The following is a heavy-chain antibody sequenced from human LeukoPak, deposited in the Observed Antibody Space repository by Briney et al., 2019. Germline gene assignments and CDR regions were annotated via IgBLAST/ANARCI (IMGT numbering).Heavy chain of an antibody. D-gene: IGHD3-3*01. Sequence: ASVKVSCKSSGYTFTGYYMHWVRLAPGQGLEWMGWINPNSGGTNYAQKFQGRVTMTSDTSISTAYMELSRLRSDDTAVYYCARVRGVRFGTYYFDYWGQGTLVTVSS. J-gene: IGHJ4*02. CDR3: ARVRGVRFGTYYFDY. CDR1: GYTFTGYY. CDR2: INPNSGGT. V-gene: IGHV1-2*02.